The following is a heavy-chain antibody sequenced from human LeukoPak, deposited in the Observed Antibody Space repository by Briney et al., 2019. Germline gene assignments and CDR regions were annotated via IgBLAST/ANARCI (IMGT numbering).Heavy chain of an antibody. V-gene: IGHV3-23*01. CDR2: ISGSGGST. J-gene: IGHJ4*01. CDR1: GFTFSSYA. Sequence: GGSLRLSSAASGFTFSSYAMSWVRQAPGEGLEWVSAISGSGGSTYYADAVKGRFTISRDNSKNTLYLQMNSLRAEDTAVYYCTKDVLAGGLDYWGPGTLVTVSS. D-gene: IGHD2-15*01. CDR3: TKDVLAGGLDY.